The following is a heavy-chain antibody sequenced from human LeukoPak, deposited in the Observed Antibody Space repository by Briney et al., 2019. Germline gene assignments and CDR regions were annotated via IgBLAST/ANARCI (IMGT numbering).Heavy chain of an antibody. V-gene: IGHV3-23*01. CDR2: ISGFGTDT. D-gene: IGHD3-10*02. J-gene: IGHJ5*02. Sequence: PGGSLRLSCEASGFTFKLYAMNWVRQAPGKGLEWVSSISGFGTDTSYADSVKGRFTLSRDNSKSTLYLQMHSLRADDTAVYYCAKDRGPYVAIDNNCLDPWGQGTLVTVSS. CDR1: GFTFKLYA. CDR3: AKDRGPYVAIDNNCLDP.